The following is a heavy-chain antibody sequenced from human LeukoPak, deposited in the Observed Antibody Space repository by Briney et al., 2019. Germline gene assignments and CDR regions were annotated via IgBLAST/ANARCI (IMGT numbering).Heavy chain of an antibody. D-gene: IGHD5-24*01. Sequence: SETLSLTCAVYVGSFSGYYWSWIRKPPPPGQVLIGEINHSGSTNYNQSLKSRATISADTSKNQFSLKLSSVTAADTAVYYCARKGTRWLQLIPFDIWGQGTMVTVSS. V-gene: IGHV4-34*01. CDR1: VGSFSGYY. CDR2: INHSGST. CDR3: ARKGTRWLQLIPFDI. J-gene: IGHJ3*02.